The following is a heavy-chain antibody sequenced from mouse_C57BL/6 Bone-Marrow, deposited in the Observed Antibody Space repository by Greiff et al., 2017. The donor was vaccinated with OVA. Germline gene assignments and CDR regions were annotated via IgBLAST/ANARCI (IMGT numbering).Heavy chain of an antibody. J-gene: IGHJ2*01. D-gene: IGHD2-1*01. CDR1: GYTFTDYE. Sequence: VQLQQSGAELVRPGASVTLSCKASGYTFTDYEMHWVKQTPVHGLEWIGAIDPETGGTAYNQKFKGKAILTADKSSSTAYMELRSLTSEDSAVYYGTRSLLYYGNHYFDYWGQGTTLTVSS. V-gene: IGHV1-15*01. CDR3: TRSLLYYGNHYFDY. CDR2: IDPETGGT.